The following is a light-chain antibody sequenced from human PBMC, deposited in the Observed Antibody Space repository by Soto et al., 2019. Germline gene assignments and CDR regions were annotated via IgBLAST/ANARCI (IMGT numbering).Light chain of an antibody. V-gene: IGLV2-8*01. CDR3: ISCAGSNNPYV. J-gene: IGLJ1*01. CDR1: SSDVGGCNF. Sequence: QSALTQPPSASGSPGQSVTISCTGTSSDVGGCNFVSWYQQHPGKAPKLMMYEVSNRPSGVPDRFSGSKSGNTASLTVSGLQTEDEADYYCISCAGSNNPYVFGTGTKVTVL. CDR2: EVS.